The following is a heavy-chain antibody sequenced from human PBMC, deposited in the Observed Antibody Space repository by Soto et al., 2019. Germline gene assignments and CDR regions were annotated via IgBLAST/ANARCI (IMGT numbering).Heavy chain of an antibody. CDR1: GFLFSSYS. Sequence: GGSLRLSCAASGFLFSSYSMNWVRQVPGKGPEWIAYIGATSGTTYYADSVRGRFTISRDNAKNSLYLLMDSLRAEDTAVYSCARDRSGVTKPTSFDPWGQGTLVTVSS. V-gene: IGHV3-48*01. J-gene: IGHJ5*02. CDR2: IGATSGTT. D-gene: IGHD3-3*01. CDR3: ARDRSGVTKPTSFDP.